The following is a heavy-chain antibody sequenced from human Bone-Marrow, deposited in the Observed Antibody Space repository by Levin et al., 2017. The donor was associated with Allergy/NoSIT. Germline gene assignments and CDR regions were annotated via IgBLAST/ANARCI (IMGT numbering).Heavy chain of an antibody. CDR3: ARDGGSGWYFDY. D-gene: IGHD6-19*01. V-gene: IGHV3-33*01. Sequence: LSLTCAASGFTFSSYGMHWVRQAPGKGLEWVAVIWYDGSNKYYADSVKGRFTISRDNSKNTLYLQMNSLRAEDTAVYYCARDGGSGWYFDYWGQGTLVTVSS. CDR2: IWYDGSNK. CDR1: GFTFSSYG. J-gene: IGHJ4*02.